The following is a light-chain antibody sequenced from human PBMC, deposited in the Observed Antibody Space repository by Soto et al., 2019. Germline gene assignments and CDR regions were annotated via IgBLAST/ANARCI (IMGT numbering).Light chain of an antibody. CDR3: SSYTSSSASYVV. Sequence: QSVLTHPASVSGSPGPAITISCTGTSSDVGGYNYVSWYQQHPGKAPKLMIYDVSNRPSGVSNRFSGSKSGNTASLTISGLQAEDEADYYCSSYTSSSASYVVFGGGTEVTVL. CDR1: SSDVGGYNY. CDR2: DVS. V-gene: IGLV2-14*01. J-gene: IGLJ2*01.